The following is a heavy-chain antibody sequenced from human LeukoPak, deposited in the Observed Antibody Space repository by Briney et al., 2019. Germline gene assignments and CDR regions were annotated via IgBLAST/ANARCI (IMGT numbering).Heavy chain of an antibody. D-gene: IGHD3-10*01. J-gene: IGHJ6*03. CDR2: INPNSGGT. CDR1: GYTFTSYD. V-gene: IGHV1-2*02. CDR3: ARGGDMDV. Sequence: GASVKVSCKASGYTFTSYDINWVRQATGQGLEWMGWINPNSGGTNYAQNFQGRVTVTRDTSISTAYMELSSLRSDDTAVYHCARGGDMDVWGKGTTVTVSS.